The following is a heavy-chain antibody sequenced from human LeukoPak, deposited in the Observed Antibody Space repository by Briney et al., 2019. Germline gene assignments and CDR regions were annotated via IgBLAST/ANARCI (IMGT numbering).Heavy chain of an antibody. Sequence: SETLSLTCAVYGGSFSGYYWSWIRQPPGKGLEWIGEINHSGSTNYNPSLKSRVTISVDTSKNQFSLKLSSVTAADTAVCYCARGPTNTRPFDYWAREPWSPSPQ. CDR1: GGSFSGYY. D-gene: IGHD1-14*01. CDR3: ARGPTNTRPFDY. CDR2: INHSGST. V-gene: IGHV4-34*01. J-gene: IGHJ4*02.